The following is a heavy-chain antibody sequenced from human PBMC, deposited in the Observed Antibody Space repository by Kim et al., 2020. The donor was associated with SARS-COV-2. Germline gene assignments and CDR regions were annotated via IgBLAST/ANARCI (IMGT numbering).Heavy chain of an antibody. CDR2: IYPGNFDA. V-gene: IGHV5-51*01. D-gene: IGHD2-2*01. CDR3: TSPGAISGGAHFQY. J-gene: IGHJ1*01. CDR1: GYSFSTYW. Sequence: GESLKISCRGSGYSFSTYWIGWGRQMPGKGLEWMGIIYPGNFDARYSPSFQGQVTISVERSTSTAYLQWSSLRASDTAIYYCTSPGAISGGAHFQYWGQGTPVTVS.